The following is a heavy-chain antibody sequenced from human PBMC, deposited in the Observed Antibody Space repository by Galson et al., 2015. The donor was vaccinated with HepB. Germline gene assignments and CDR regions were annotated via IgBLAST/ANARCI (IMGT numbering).Heavy chain of an antibody. D-gene: IGHD5-24*01. Sequence: SLRLSCAASGFTFSSYAMHWVRQAPGKGLEWVAVISYDGSNKYYADSVKGRFTISRDNSKNTLYLQMNSLRAEDTAVYYCARDLPGMATITGAFDIWGQGTMVTVSS. V-gene: IGHV3-30-3*01. CDR3: ARDLPGMATITGAFDI. J-gene: IGHJ3*02. CDR2: ISYDGSNK. CDR1: GFTFSSYA.